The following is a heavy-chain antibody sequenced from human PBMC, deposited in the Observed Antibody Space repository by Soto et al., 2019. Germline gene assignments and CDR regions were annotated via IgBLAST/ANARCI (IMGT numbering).Heavy chain of an antibody. CDR2: ISSSSSYI. J-gene: IGHJ6*04. Sequence: DHQATGQVLEWVSSISSSSSYIYYADSVKGRFTISRDNAKNSLYLQMNSLRAEDTAVYYCARDLITMVRGVHYGMAVWSKGTTVTVSS. D-gene: IGHD3-10*01. V-gene: IGHV3-21*01. CDR3: ARDLITMVRGVHYGMAV.